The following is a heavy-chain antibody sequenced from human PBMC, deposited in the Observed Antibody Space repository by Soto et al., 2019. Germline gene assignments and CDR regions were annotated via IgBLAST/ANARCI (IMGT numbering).Heavy chain of an antibody. V-gene: IGHV3-15*07. CDR1: GFTFSNSW. J-gene: IGHJ4*02. Sequence: EVQLVESGGGLVKPGGSLTLSCAASGFTFSNSWMNWVRQAPGKGLEWVGRIKSKTDGGTSLYTAPVKGRLTISRDDSKNRLYLQMDSLKIEDTAVYYCTTGSDFWGQGTLVTVSS. CDR3: TTGSDF. CDR2: IKSKTDGGTS.